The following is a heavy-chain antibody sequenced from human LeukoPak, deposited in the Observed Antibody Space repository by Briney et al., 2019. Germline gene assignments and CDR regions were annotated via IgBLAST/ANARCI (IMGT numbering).Heavy chain of an antibody. V-gene: IGHV4-39*07. CDR3: ARSALEWLLSHGDPRHYYYMDV. D-gene: IGHD3-3*01. Sequence: SETLSLTCTVSGSSISSSSYYWGWIRQPPGKGLEWIGSIYYSGSTYYNPSLKSRVTISVDTSKNQFSLKLSSVTAADTAVYYCARSALEWLLSHGDPRHYYYMDVWGKGTTVTVSS. CDR1: GSSISSSSYY. J-gene: IGHJ6*03. CDR2: IYYSGST.